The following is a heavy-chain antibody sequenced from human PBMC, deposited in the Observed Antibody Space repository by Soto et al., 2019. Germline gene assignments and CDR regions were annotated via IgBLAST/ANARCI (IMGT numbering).Heavy chain of an antibody. CDR1: GGSISSYY. CDR2: IYYSGST. V-gene: IGHV4-59*01. CDR3: AGGLPRYCSGGSCYTRIDY. J-gene: IGHJ4*02. D-gene: IGHD2-15*01. Sequence: SETLSLTCTVSGGSISSYYWSWIRQPPGKGLEWIGYIYYSGSTNYNPSLKSRVTISVDTSKNQFSLKLSSVTAADTAVYYCAGGLPRYCSGGSCYTRIDYWGQGTLVTVS.